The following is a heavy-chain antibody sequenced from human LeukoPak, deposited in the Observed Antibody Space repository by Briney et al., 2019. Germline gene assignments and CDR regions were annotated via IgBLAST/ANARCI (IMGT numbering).Heavy chain of an antibody. J-gene: IGHJ5*02. V-gene: IGHV4-4*07. CDR2: IYTSGST. CDR3: ARDSLYCSGGSCYVWFDP. Sequence: PSETLSLTCTVSGGSISSYNWSWIRQPAGKGLEWIGRIYTSGSTNYNPSLKSRVTMSVDTSKNQFSLKLSSVTAADTAVYYCARDSLYCSGGSCYVWFDPWGQGTLVTVSS. D-gene: IGHD2-15*01. CDR1: GGSISSYN.